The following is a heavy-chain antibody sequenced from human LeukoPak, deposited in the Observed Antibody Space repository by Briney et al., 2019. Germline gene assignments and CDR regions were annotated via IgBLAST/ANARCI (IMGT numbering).Heavy chain of an antibody. D-gene: IGHD3-9*01. J-gene: IGHJ6*03. Sequence: GGSLRLSCAASGFTFDDYAMHWVRQAPGKGLEWVSGINWNSGSIGYADSVKGRFTISRDNAKNSLYLQMNSLRAEDTALYYCAKDGYLYFDSPGNYYYYYMDVWGKGTTVTVSS. CDR1: GFTFDDYA. CDR2: INWNSGSI. V-gene: IGHV3-9*01. CDR3: AKDGYLYFDSPGNYYYYYMDV.